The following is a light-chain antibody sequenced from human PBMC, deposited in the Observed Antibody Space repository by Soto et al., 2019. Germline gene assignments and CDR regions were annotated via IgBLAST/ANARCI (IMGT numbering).Light chain of an antibody. CDR3: SAFGGTGF. Sequence: QSALTQPDSVSGSPGQSIAISCTGTSSDIGRYNYVSWYQQHPGKAPKLIIYEVTNRPSGVSNRFSGSKSGNTASLTITGLQADDEAEYYCSAFGGTGFFGTGTNLTVL. J-gene: IGLJ1*01. CDR1: SSDIGRYNY. V-gene: IGLV2-14*01. CDR2: EVT.